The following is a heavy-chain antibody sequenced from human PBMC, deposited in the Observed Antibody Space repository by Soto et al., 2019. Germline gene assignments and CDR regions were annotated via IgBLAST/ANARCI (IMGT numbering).Heavy chain of an antibody. J-gene: IGHJ6*02. CDR1: GYSFTSYW. CDR3: ARATPNCSGGSCYGMDV. CDR2: IYPGDSDT. D-gene: IGHD2-15*01. V-gene: IGHV5-51*01. Sequence: GESLKISCKGSGYSFTSYWIGWVRQMPGKGLEWMGIIYPGDSDTRYSPSFQGQVTISADKSISTAYLQWSSLKASDTAMYYCARATPNCSGGSCYGMDVWGQGTTVTVSS.